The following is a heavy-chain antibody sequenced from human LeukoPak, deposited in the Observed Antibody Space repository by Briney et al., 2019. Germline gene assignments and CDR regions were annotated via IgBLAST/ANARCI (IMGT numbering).Heavy chain of an antibody. CDR3: AKGVESSVWFPFDY. Sequence: GGSLRLSCAASGLTFDNYAMGWVRQAPGKELEWVSAISGSGGSTYHADSVKGRFTISRDNSKNTLWLQMNSLRAEDTAVYYCAKGVESSVWFPFDYWGQGTLVTVSS. J-gene: IGHJ4*02. V-gene: IGHV3-23*01. CDR2: ISGSGGST. CDR1: GLTFDNYA. D-gene: IGHD6-19*01.